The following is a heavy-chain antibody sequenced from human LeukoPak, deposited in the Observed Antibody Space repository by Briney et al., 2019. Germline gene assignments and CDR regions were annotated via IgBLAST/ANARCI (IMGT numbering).Heavy chain of an antibody. Sequence: ASVKVSCKVSGDTFTRHDINWVRQTTGQGLEWVGWMNPYSGNTGYAQKFQGRVTMTRDRTVSTAYMELNNLRSEDTAVYYCTRNRYCSGANCPTPYFDMDVWGQGTTVTVSS. CDR2: MNPYSGNT. CDR3: TRNRYCSGANCPTPYFDMDV. J-gene: IGHJ6*02. CDR1: GDTFTRHD. V-gene: IGHV1-8*01. D-gene: IGHD2-15*01.